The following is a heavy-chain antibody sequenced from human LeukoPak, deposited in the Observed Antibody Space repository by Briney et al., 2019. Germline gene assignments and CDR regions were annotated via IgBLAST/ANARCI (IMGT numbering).Heavy chain of an antibody. V-gene: IGHV3-74*01. CDR1: GFTFRGYW. Sequence: GGSLRLSCAAFGFTFRGYWMHWVRQGPGKGLVWVSRINSDGSNTTYADSVKGRFTISRENAKNTLYLQMNSLRAEDTAVYYCGRGHCYAMDVWGQGTTVTVSS. CDR3: GRGHCYAMDV. CDR2: INSDGSNT. J-gene: IGHJ6*02.